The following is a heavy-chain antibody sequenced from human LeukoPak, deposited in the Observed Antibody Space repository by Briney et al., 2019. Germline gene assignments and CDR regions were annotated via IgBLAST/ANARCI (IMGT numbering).Heavy chain of an antibody. CDR1: GGSISSGSYY. D-gene: IGHD2/OR15-2a*01. Sequence: PSQTLSLTCTVSGGSISSGSYYWSWIRQPAGKGLEWIGRIYTSGSTNYNPSLKSRVTISVDTSKNQFSLKLSSVTAADTAVYYCARSPSNNQYYPNFYFDYWGQGTLVTVSS. V-gene: IGHV4-61*02. J-gene: IGHJ4*02. CDR2: IYTSGST. CDR3: ARSPSNNQYYPNFYFDY.